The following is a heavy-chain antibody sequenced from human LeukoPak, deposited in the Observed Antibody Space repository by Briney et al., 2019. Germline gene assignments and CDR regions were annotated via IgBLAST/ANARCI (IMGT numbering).Heavy chain of an antibody. D-gene: IGHD6-19*01. J-gene: IGHJ5*02. CDR3: ARGVVAATLFWFDP. V-gene: IGHV4-59*01. Sequence: SETLSLTCVVSGGSMNTYYWSWIRQPPGKGLEWIGYVSYSGNTHYNPSLKSRVTISVDPSKNQFSLRLNSLTAADTAVYYCARGVVAATLFWFDPWGQGTLVTVSS. CDR2: VSYSGNT. CDR1: GGSMNTYY.